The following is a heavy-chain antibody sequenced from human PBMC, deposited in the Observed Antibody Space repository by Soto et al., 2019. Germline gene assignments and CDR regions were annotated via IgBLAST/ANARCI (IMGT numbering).Heavy chain of an antibody. CDR2: IYYSGST. CDR3: AGRPEDVLLWFGELFRQINYYGMDV. V-gene: IGHV4-39*01. Sequence: SETLSLTCTVSGGSISSSSYYWGWIRQPPGKGLEWIGSIYYSGSTYYNPSLKSRVTISVDTSKNQFSLKLSSVTAADTAVYYCAGRPEDVLLWFGELFRQINYYGMDVWGQGTTVTVSS. D-gene: IGHD3-10*01. J-gene: IGHJ6*02. CDR1: GGSISSSSYY.